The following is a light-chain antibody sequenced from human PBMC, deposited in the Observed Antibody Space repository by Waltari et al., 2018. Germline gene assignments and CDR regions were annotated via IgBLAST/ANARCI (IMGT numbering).Light chain of an antibody. CDR3: QSYDIDDHWV. CDR1: SGPIASNY. CDR2: EDN. V-gene: IGLV6-57*03. J-gene: IGLJ3*02. Sequence: NFMLTQPHSVSESPGKTVTISCTRSSGPIASNYVQWYQQRPGGAPTTVIYEDNQRPSCVPDRFSGSIDSYSNSASLTISGLQTGDEADYYCQSYDIDDHWVFGGGTKLTVL.